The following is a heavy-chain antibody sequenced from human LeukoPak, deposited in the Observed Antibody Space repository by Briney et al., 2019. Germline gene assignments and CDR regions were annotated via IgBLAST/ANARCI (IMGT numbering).Heavy chain of an antibody. D-gene: IGHD3-10*01. CDR2: IYYSGST. CDR1: GGSISSSSYY. J-gene: IGHJ5*02. CDR3: ARGARVKITRVNWFDP. Sequence: PSETLSLTCTVSGGSISSSSYYWGWIRQPPGKGLEWIGSIYYSGSTCYNPSLKRRVTISVDTSKNQFSLKLSPVTAADTAVYYCARGARVKITRVNWFDPWGQGTLVTVPS. V-gene: IGHV4-39*07.